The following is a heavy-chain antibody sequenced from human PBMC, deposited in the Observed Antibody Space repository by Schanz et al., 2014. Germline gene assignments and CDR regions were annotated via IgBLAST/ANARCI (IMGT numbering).Heavy chain of an antibody. CDR2: ISRDGTTS. D-gene: IGHD3-9*01. CDR1: GFTFSSYS. V-gene: IGHV3-48*04. CDR3: ARTTNPFNFDSWPYLDY. Sequence: EVQLVESGGGLVQPGGSLRLSCAASGFTFSSYSMNWVRQAPGKGLEWLSYISRDGTTSYYADSVKGRFTISRDNAKNSLYLEMTSLRGEDTAVYYCARTTNPFNFDSWPYLDYWGQGTLVTVSS. J-gene: IGHJ4*02.